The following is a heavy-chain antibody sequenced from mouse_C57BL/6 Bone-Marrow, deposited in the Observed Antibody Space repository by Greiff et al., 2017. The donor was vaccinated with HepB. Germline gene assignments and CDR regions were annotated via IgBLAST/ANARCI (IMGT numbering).Heavy chain of an antibody. CDR2: ISYSGST. Sequence: EVQLVESGPGMVKPSQSLSLTCTVTGYSITSGYDWHWIRHFPGNKLEWMGYISYSGSTNYNPSLKSRISITHDTSKNHFFLKLNSVTTEDTATYYCARVSYYREYFDVWGTGTTVTVSS. J-gene: IGHJ1*03. CDR3: ARVSYYREYFDV. V-gene: IGHV3-1*01. CDR1: GYSITSGYD. D-gene: IGHD2-12*01.